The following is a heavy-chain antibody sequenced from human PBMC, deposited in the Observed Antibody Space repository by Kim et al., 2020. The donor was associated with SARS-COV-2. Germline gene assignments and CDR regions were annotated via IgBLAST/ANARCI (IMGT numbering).Heavy chain of an antibody. J-gene: IGHJ3*02. CDR3: ARQDYGGNSEAFDI. Sequence: NPSLKRRGTISVDASKNQFSLKLSSVTAADTAVYYCARQDYGGNSEAFDIWGQGTMVTVSS. D-gene: IGHD4-17*01. V-gene: IGHV4-39*01.